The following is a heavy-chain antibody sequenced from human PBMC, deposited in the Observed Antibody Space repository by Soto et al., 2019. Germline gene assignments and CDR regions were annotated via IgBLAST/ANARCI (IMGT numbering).Heavy chain of an antibody. Sequence: HVQLVQSGAEVKKPGASVKVSCTASGSTFTSYGFSWVRQAPGQGLEWMGRISAYNGDKQYAQKFQGRVTMTTDTSTTTAYMELRSLRSDDTAVYYCAGGVVGATDLDYWGQGTLVTVSS. CDR2: ISAYNGDK. CDR3: AGGVVGATDLDY. D-gene: IGHD1-26*01. J-gene: IGHJ4*02. CDR1: GSTFTSYG. V-gene: IGHV1-18*01.